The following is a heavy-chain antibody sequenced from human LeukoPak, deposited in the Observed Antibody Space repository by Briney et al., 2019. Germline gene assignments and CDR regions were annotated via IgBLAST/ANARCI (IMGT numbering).Heavy chain of an antibody. V-gene: IGHV1-18*01. CDR1: GYTFTSYG. Sequence: GASVKVSCKASGYTFTSYGISWVRQAPGQGLEWMGWISAYNGNTNYAQKLQGRVTMTTDTSTSTAYMELRSLRSDDTAVYYCARDEQPSPLPALGAFDIWGQGTMVTVSS. CDR2: ISAYNGNT. CDR3: ARDEQPSPLPALGAFDI. D-gene: IGHD6-13*01. J-gene: IGHJ3*02.